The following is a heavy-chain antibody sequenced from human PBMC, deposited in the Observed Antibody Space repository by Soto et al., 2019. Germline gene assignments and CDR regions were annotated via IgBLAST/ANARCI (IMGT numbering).Heavy chain of an antibody. CDR1: GGSISSYY. Sequence: SETLSLTCTVSGGSISSYYWSWIRQPPGKGLEWIGYIYYSGSTNYNPSLKSRVTISVDTSKNQFSLKLSSVTAADTAVYYCARSPIVVVPAAMGGYFDYWGQGTLVTVSS. CDR2: IYYSGST. J-gene: IGHJ4*02. CDR3: ARSPIVVVPAAMGGYFDY. V-gene: IGHV4-59*08. D-gene: IGHD2-2*01.